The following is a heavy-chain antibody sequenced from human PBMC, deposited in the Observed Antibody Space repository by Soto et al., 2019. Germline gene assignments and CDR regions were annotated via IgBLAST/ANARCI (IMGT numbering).Heavy chain of an antibody. J-gene: IGHJ4*02. V-gene: IGHV4-59*08. D-gene: IGHD4-4*01. CDR1: GVYVSSYY. Sequence: SETLSLTCTVSGVYVSSYYCSWIRQSPGKGLEWIGFIYYSGSTKYKPSLKSRVTISVDTSKNRFSLKVSSATAADTAVYYCARHSNRNYGLYYFDYWGLGALVTVSS. CDR3: ARHSNRNYGLYYFDY. CDR2: IYYSGST.